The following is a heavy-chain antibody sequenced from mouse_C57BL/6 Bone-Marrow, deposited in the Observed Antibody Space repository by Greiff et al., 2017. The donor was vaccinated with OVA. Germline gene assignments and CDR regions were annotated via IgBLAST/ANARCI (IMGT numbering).Heavy chain of an antibody. V-gene: IGHV1-74*01. J-gene: IGHJ2*01. CDR3: AIFYYDYMYYFDY. D-gene: IGHD2-4*01. CDR1: GYTFTSYW. CDR2: IHPSDSDT. Sequence: VKLMESGAELVKPGASVKVSCKASGYTFTSYWMHWVKQRPGQGLEWIGRIHPSDSDTNYNQKFKGKATLTVDKSSSTAYMQLSSLTSEDSAVYYCAIFYYDYMYYFDYWGQGTTLTVSS.